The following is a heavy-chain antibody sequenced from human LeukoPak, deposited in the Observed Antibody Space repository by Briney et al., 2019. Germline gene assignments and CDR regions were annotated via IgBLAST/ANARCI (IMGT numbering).Heavy chain of an antibody. V-gene: IGHV1-2*02. J-gene: IGHJ4*02. Sequence: RASVTVSCKASGYTFTGYYMHWVRQAPGQGLEWMGWINPNSGGTNYAQKFQGRVTMTRDTSISTAYMELSRLRSDDTAVYYCARGGTGKYCSSTSCYTFSSSFDYWGQGTLVTVSS. CDR1: GYTFTGYY. D-gene: IGHD2-2*02. CDR3: ARGGTGKYCSSTSCYTFSSSFDY. CDR2: INPNSGGT.